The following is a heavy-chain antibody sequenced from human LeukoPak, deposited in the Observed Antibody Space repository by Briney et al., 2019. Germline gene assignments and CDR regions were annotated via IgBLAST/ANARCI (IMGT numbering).Heavy chain of an antibody. V-gene: IGHV4-34*01. CDR3: ARGRSGGYGYAFDI. D-gene: IGHD3-10*01. CDR1: GGSFSGYY. J-gene: IGHJ3*02. Sequence: KTSETLSLTCAVYGGSFSGYYWSWIRQPPGKGLEWIGEINHSGSTNYDPSLKSRVTISVDTSKNQFSLRQSSVTAADTAVYYCARGRSGGYGYAFDIWGQGTMVTVSS. CDR2: INHSGST.